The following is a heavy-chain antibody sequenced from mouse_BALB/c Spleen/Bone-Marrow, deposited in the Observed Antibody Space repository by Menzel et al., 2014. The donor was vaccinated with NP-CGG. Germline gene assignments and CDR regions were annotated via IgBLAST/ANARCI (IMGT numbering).Heavy chain of an antibody. CDR1: GYTFTTYW. CDR2: INPTTGYT. D-gene: IGHD3-2*01. V-gene: IGHV1-7*01. Sequence: VQLQQSGAELAKPGASVKMSCKASGYTFTTYWMHWVKQRPGQGLEWIGFINPTTGYTGCNQNFKDKASLTADKSSSTAYMQLSSLTSEDSAVYYCARSTGAMDYWGQGTSVTVSS. CDR3: ARSTGAMDY. J-gene: IGHJ4*01.